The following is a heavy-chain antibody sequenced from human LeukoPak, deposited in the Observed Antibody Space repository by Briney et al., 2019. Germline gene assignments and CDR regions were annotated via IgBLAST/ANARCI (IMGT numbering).Heavy chain of an antibody. D-gene: IGHD6-19*01. V-gene: IGHV4-34*01. CDR2: INHSGST. CDR3: ARHPYSSGWYTVLNWFDP. J-gene: IGHJ5*02. Sequence: KASETLSLTCAVYGGSFSGYYWSWIRQPPGKGLEWIGEINHSGSTNYNPSLKSRVTISVDTSKNQFSLKLSSVTAADTAVYYCARHPYSSGWYTVLNWFDPFGQATLVTVTS. CDR1: GGSFSGYY.